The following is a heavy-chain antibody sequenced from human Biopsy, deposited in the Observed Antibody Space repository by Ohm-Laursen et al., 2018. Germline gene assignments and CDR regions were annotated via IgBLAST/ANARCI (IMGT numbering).Heavy chain of an antibody. CDR3: AADINVWNVNY. CDR2: FAPENGKT. V-gene: IGHV1-24*01. J-gene: IGHJ4*02. Sequence: ASVKVSCNVSEYTLTELSMHWVRQAPGRGLEWMGGFAPENGKTIYAQKLQGRVTMTEDTSTDTAYMELSSLRSEDTAVYYYAADINVWNVNYWGQGTQVTVSS. CDR1: EYTLTELS. D-gene: IGHD1-1*01.